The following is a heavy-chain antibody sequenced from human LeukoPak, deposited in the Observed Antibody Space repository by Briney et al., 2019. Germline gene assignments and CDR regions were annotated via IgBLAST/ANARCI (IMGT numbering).Heavy chain of an antibody. J-gene: IGHJ4*02. Sequence: PGGSLRLSCAASGFTFDDYGMSWVRQAPGKGLERVSVIYSGGTTYYADSVKGRFTISRDNSKNTLHLQMNSLRAEDTAVYYCARDQYSYAHAAHWGQGTLVTVSS. V-gene: IGHV3-66*01. CDR1: GFTFDDYG. D-gene: IGHD5-18*01. CDR2: IYSGGTT. CDR3: ARDQYSYAHAAH.